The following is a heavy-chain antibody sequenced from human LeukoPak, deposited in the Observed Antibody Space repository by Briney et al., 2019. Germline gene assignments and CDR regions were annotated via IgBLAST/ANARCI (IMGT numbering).Heavy chain of an antibody. CDR3: ARDRRPIRNFWSGYYTPVDFDY. D-gene: IGHD3-3*01. CDR2: INPNSGGT. CDR1: GYTFTGYY. J-gene: IGHJ4*02. V-gene: IGHV1-2*02. Sequence: GASVTVSCKASGYTFTGYYIHWERQAPGQGLEWMGWINPNSGGTNYAQKFQGRVTMTRDTSISTAYMELSRLRSDDTAVYYCARDRRPIRNFWSGYYTPVDFDYWGQGTLVTVSS.